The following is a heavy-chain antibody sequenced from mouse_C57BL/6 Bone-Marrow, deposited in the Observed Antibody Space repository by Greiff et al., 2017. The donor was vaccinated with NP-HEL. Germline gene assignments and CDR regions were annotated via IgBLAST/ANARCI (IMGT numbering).Heavy chain of an antibody. D-gene: IGHD2-4*01. CDR1: GYTFTDYY. CDR3: ARERNYDYLWAWFAY. V-gene: IGHV1-26*01. CDR2: INPNNGGT. J-gene: IGHJ3*01. Sequence: EVQLQQSGPELVKPGASVKISCKASGYTFTDYYMNWVKQSHGKSLEWIGDINPNNGGTSYNQKFKGKATLTVDKSSSTAYMELRSLTSEDSAVYYCARERNYDYLWAWFAYWGQGTLVTVSA.